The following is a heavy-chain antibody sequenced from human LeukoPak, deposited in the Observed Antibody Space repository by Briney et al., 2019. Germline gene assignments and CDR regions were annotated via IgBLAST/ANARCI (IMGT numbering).Heavy chain of an antibody. V-gene: IGHV1-24*01. J-gene: IGHJ4*02. Sequence: ASVKVSCKVSGYTLTELSMHWVRQAPGKGLEWMGGFDPEDGETIYAQKFQGRVTMTEDTSTDTAYVELSSLRSEDTAVYYCATDSSGYYYIDYWGQGTLVTVSS. D-gene: IGHD3-22*01. CDR2: FDPEDGET. CDR3: ATDSSGYYYIDY. CDR1: GYTLTELS.